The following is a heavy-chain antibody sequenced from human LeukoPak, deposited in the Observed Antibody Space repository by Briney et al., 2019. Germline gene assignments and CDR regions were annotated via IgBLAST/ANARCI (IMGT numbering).Heavy chain of an antibody. CDR3: ARDLHYYGSGPLGY. Sequence: KASQTLSLTCTVSGGSISSGSYYWSWIRQPAGKGLEWIGRIYTSGSTNYNPALKSRVTISVDTSTNKSYLKLSSVTAAATAVYYCARDLHYYGSGPLGYWGQGTLVTVSS. CDR1: GGSISSGSYY. CDR2: IYTSGST. J-gene: IGHJ4*02. V-gene: IGHV4-61*02. D-gene: IGHD3-10*01.